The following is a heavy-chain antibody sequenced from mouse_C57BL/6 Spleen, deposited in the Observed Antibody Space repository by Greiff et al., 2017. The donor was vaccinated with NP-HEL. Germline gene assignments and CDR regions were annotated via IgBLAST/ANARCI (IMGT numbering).Heavy chain of an antibody. D-gene: IGHD2-4*01. CDR1: GYTFTSYW. V-gene: IGHV1-64*01. CDR2: IHPNSGST. J-gene: IGHJ2*01. Sequence: QVQLQQPGAELVKPGASVKLSCKASGYTFTSYWMHWVKQRPGQGLEWIGMIHPNSGSTNYNEKFKSKATLTVDNSSSTAYLQRSRLTSEDSAVYYCARSGDYGFDYWGQGTTLTVSS. CDR3: ARSGDYGFDY.